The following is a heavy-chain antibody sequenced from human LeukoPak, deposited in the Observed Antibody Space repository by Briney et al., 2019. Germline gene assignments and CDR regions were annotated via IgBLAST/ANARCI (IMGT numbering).Heavy chain of an antibody. V-gene: IGHV3-66*04. CDR1: GFIVRNNY. CDR2: VYSGGET. D-gene: IGHD1-1*01. Sequence: GGSLRLSCAASGFIVRNNYISWVRQAPGKGLEWVSVVYSGGETYYSDSVKGRFTISRDDSKNTVFLQMNSLRDEDTALYYCARRYNRLGWYFDLWGRGTLVTVSS. CDR3: ARRYNRLGWYFDL. J-gene: IGHJ2*01.